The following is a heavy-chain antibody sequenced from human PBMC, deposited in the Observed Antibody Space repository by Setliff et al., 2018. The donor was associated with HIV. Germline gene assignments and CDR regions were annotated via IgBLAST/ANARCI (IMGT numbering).Heavy chain of an antibody. D-gene: IGHD6-6*01. J-gene: IGHJ6*02. Sequence: PGGSLRLSCATSGFAFSDYDFHWVRQVTGGGLEWVSAIGTGGDTYYADSVKGRFTISRENAKNSLYLQMNNVRAGDTAVYYCTRELNGHTSSHYYFGLDVWGQGTTVTVSS. V-gene: IGHV3-13*01. CDR2: IGTGGDT. CDR3: TRELNGHTSSHYYFGLDV. CDR1: GFAFSDYD.